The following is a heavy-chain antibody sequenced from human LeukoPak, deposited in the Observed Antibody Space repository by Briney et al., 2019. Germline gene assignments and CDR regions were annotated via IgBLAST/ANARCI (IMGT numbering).Heavy chain of an antibody. CDR2: IKQDGSEE. CDR1: GFTFSSYC. D-gene: IGHD5-12*01. CDR3: ARVAPTIVATIRNRPQPSDY. J-gene: IGHJ4*02. V-gene: IGHV3-7*01. Sequence: GGSLRLSCAASGFTFSSYCMSWVRQAPGKGLEWVANIKQDGSEEYYVDSVKGRFTISRDNAKNALYLQMNSLRAEDTAVYYCARVAPTIVATIRNRPQPSDYWGQGTLVTVSS.